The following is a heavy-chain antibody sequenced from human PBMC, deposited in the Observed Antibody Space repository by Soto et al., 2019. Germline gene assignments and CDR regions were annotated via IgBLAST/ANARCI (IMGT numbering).Heavy chain of an antibody. CDR2: ITTTGRNT. D-gene: IGHD6-13*01. J-gene: IGHJ5*02. CDR1: GFTFISYG. V-gene: IGHV3-23*01. Sequence: EMQLLESGGGLVQPGGSLRLSCAASGFTFISYGMTWVRQAPGKGLEWVSGITTTGRNTYYAESVNGLFTISRDNSKNVVYMQMNSLRAEDTAVYYCATGAAAAGTDWFDAWGQGTLVIVSS. CDR3: ATGAAAAGTDWFDA.